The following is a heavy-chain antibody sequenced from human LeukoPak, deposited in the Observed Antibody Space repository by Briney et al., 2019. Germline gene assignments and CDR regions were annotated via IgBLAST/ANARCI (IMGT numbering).Heavy chain of an antibody. J-gene: IGHJ4*02. V-gene: IGHV3-30*02. D-gene: IGHD3-9*01. CDR1: GFTFSSYG. Sequence: GGSLRLSCAASGFTFSSYGMHWVRQAPGKGLEWVAFIRYDGSNKYYADSVKGRFTISRDNSKNTLYLQMNSLRAEDTAVYYCAKPPGRRYFDWLPEMVATADYWGQGTLVTVSS. CDR2: IRYDGSNK. CDR3: AKPPGRRYFDWLPEMVATADY.